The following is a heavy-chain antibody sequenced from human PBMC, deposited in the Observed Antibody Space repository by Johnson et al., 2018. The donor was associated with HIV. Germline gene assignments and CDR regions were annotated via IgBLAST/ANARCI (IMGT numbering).Heavy chain of an antibody. D-gene: IGHD5-24*01. V-gene: IGHV3-30*04. CDR1: GFSFSTSY. Sequence: QMQLVESGGGWVQPGGSLRLSCAASGFSFSTSYMTWVCQAPGKGLEWVAVISYDGSNKYCADSVKGRFTISRDNSKKTLYLQMNSLRAEDTAVYYCARDLGPDGAFDIWGQGTMVTVSS. J-gene: IGHJ3*02. CDR3: ARDLGPDGAFDI. CDR2: ISYDGSNK.